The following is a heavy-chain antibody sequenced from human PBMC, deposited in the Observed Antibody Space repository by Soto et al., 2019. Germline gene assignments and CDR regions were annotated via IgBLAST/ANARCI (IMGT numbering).Heavy chain of an antibody. CDR2: IYYSGTT. J-gene: IGHJ4*02. V-gene: IGHV4-4*02. CDR3: ARDQGYCSGGSCYVFDS. D-gene: IGHD2-15*01. Sequence: QLHLQESGPGLVKPSETLSLTCTVSGGSISSSNWWSWVRQPPGKGLEWIGEIYYSGTTKYNPSLKSRVTISVDKSKNQFSLKMYSVTAADTAVYYCARDQGYCSGGSCYVFDSWGQGTLVTVSS. CDR1: GGSISSSNW.